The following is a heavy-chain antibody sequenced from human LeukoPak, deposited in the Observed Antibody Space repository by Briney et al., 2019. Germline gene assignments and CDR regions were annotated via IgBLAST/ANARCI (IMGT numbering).Heavy chain of an antibody. CDR3: ARHGPRNNWNADSRGNWFDP. D-gene: IGHD1-20*01. V-gene: IGHV4-39*01. CDR2: IYYSGST. CDR1: GGSISSSSYY. Sequence: PSETLSLTCTVSGGSISSSSYYWGWIRQPPRKGLEWIGSIYYSGSTYYNPSLKSRATISVDTSKNQFSLKLSSVTAADTAVYYCARHGPRNNWNADSRGNWFDPWGQGTLVTVSS. J-gene: IGHJ5*02.